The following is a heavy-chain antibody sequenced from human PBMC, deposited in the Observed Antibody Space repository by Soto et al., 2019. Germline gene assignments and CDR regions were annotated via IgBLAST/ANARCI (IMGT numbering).Heavy chain of an antibody. CDR3: ARQIVATETFDY. J-gene: IGHJ4*02. CDR1: GRSISADTYY. Sequence: SETLSLTCPLSGRSISADTYYWGWLRQPPGRGLEWIGFIYYAGSTKYNPSLNSRVTISVDTSKNQFSLTVTSVTAADTAVYYCARQIVATETFDYWGQGTLVTVSS. D-gene: IGHD5-12*01. CDR2: IYYAGST. V-gene: IGHV4-61*05.